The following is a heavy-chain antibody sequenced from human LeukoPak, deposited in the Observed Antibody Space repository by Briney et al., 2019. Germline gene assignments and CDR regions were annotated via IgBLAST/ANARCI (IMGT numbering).Heavy chain of an antibody. CDR2: ISSSSSYI. D-gene: IGHD3-10*01. J-gene: IGHJ6*03. CDR3: AKLSGSGSYYCYYYMDV. Sequence: GGSLRLSCAASGFTFSSYSMNWVRQAPGKGLEWVSFISSSSSYIYYADSVKGRFTISRDNSKNTLYLQMNSLRAEDTAVYYCAKLSGSGSYYCYYYMDVWGKGTTVTISS. V-gene: IGHV3-21*01. CDR1: GFTFSSYS.